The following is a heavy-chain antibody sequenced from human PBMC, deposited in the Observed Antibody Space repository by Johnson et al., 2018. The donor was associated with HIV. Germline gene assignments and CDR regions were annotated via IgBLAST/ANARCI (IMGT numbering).Heavy chain of an antibody. V-gene: IGHV3-20*04. CDR3: ARASGYSSGGENSRVDGFDI. CDR1: GFTFSSYA. D-gene: IGHD6-19*01. Sequence: VQLVESGGGVAQPGRSLRLSCVASGFTFSSYALHWVRQAPGKGLEWVSGINWNGGSTTYAVSVKGRFTISRDNAKNYLYLQMNNLRAEDTALYYCARASGYSSGGENSRVDGFDIWGEGTVVTVSS. CDR2: INWNGGST. J-gene: IGHJ3*02.